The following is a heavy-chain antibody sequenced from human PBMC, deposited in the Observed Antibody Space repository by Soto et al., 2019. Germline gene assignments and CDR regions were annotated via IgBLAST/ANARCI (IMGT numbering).Heavy chain of an antibody. D-gene: IGHD3-3*01. V-gene: IGHV3-15*01. J-gene: IGHJ4*02. CDR1: VFPFSDAW. CDR3: ASGTGKSDFDY. Sequence: GGSLRLSCAACVFPFSDAWMSWVRQAPGKGLEWVGRIKSKAEAATRDFAAPVKGRFAISRDDSKNTVFLQMNSLKIEDSGVYYCASGTGKSDFDYWGLGILVTV. CDR2: IKSKAEAATR.